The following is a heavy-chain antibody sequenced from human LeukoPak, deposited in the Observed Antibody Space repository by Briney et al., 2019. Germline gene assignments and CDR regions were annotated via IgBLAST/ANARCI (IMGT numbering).Heavy chain of an antibody. Sequence: PSETLSLTCTVSGGSISSYYWSWIRQPAGKGLEWIGRIYTSGSTNYNPSLKSRVTMSVDTSKNQSSLKLSSVPAADTAVYYCARGHSSSWAETYYFDYWGQGTLVTVSS. V-gene: IGHV4-4*07. D-gene: IGHD6-13*01. CDR3: ARGHSSSWAETYYFDY. J-gene: IGHJ4*02. CDR2: IYTSGST. CDR1: GGSISSYY.